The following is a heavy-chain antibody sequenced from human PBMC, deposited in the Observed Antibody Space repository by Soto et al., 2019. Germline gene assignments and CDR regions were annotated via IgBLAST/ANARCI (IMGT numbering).Heavy chain of an antibody. Sequence: ASVKVSCKASGYGFTSYGISWVRQAPGQGLEWMGIINPSGGSTSYAQKFQGRVTMTRDTSTSTVYMELSSLRSEDTAVYYCARDIYGDYNAFDIWGQGTMVTVSS. CDR2: INPSGGST. CDR3: ARDIYGDYNAFDI. D-gene: IGHD4-17*01. V-gene: IGHV1-46*01. J-gene: IGHJ3*02. CDR1: GYGFTSYG.